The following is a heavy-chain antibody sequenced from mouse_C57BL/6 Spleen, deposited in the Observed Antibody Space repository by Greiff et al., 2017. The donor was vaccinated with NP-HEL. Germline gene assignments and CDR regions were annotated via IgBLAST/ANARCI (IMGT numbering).Heavy chain of an antibody. CDR1: GYTFTSYW. Sequence: QVQLQQPGAELVRPGSSVKLSCKASGYTFTSYWMHWVKQRPIQGLEWIGNIDPSDSETNYNQKFKDKATLTVDKSSSTAYMQLSSLTSEDSAVYYCARGWDVGFAYWGQGTLVTVSA. J-gene: IGHJ3*01. CDR3: ARGWDVGFAY. V-gene: IGHV1-52*01. CDR2: IDPSDSET. D-gene: IGHD4-1*01.